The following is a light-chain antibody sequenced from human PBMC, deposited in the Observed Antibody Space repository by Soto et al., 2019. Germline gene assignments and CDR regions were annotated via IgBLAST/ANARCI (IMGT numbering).Light chain of an antibody. CDR2: DVS. Sequence: QSVLTQPASVSGSPGQSITISCTGTSSDVGAYNYVSWYQQHPGKAPKLMIYDVSNRPSGVSNRFSGSKSGNTASLTISGFQAEDEADYYCSSFRSTSTLYVFGTGTQLTVL. CDR3: SSFRSTSTLYV. V-gene: IGLV2-14*01. J-gene: IGLJ1*01. CDR1: SSDVGAYNY.